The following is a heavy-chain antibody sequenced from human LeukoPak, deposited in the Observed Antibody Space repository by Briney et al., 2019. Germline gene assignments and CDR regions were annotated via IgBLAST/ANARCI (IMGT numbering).Heavy chain of an antibody. Sequence: SETLSLTCAVSGASISSVNLWSWVRQPPGKGLEWIGGMYLSGTATYNPSLKGRVTISIDKSENQFSLKLTSVTAADTAVYFCAGLEGRYSTGMYYYFDYWGQGTLVTVSS. J-gene: IGHJ4*02. V-gene: IGHV4/OR15-8*02. D-gene: IGHD2-8*01. CDR3: AGLEGRYSTGMYYYFDY. CDR2: MYLSGTA. CDR1: GASISSVNL.